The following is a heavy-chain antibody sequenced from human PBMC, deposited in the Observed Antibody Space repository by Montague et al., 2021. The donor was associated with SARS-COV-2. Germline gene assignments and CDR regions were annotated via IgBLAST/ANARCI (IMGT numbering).Heavy chain of an antibody. CDR2: IYYSGST. CDR1: GGSISSYY. V-gene: IGHV4-59*01. D-gene: IGHD2-15*01. CDR3: ARDSGGSSPEDWLGFDP. J-gene: IGHJ5*02. Sequence: ETLSLTCTVSGGSISSYYWSWIRQPPGKGLEWIGYIYYSGSTNYNPSLKSRVTISVDTSKNQFSLKLSSVTAADTAVYYCARDSGGSSPEDWLGFDPWGQGTLVTVSS.